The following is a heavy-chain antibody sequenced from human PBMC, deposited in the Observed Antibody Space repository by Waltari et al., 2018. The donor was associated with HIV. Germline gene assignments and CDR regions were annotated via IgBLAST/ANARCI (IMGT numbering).Heavy chain of an antibody. CDR3: ARTSYYYDDSGYYRLYYFDY. CDR2: TYESGST. CDR1: GGPIRRFS. Sequence: QVHLQESGPGLVKPSETLSLTCPVSGGPIRRFSWSWIRQSPGEGLEWIGYTYESGSTSYNPSLKSRATISVDTSKNQFSLRLHSVTAADTAVYFCARTSYYYDDSGYYRLYYFDYWGQGTLVTVSS. V-gene: IGHV4-59*01. J-gene: IGHJ4*02. D-gene: IGHD3-22*01.